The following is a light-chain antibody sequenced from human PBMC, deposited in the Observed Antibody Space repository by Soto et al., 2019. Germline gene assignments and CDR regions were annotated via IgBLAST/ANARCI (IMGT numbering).Light chain of an antibody. Sequence: EIVLTQSPGTLSLSPWERATLSCRAGQSVSISYLAWYQQKPGQAPRLLIYGASSRATGIPDRFSGSGSGTDFTLTISRLEPEDFAVYYCQQYGSSPRVTFGQGTRLEIK. CDR3: QQYGSSPRVT. V-gene: IGKV3-20*01. CDR1: QSVSISY. J-gene: IGKJ5*01. CDR2: GAS.